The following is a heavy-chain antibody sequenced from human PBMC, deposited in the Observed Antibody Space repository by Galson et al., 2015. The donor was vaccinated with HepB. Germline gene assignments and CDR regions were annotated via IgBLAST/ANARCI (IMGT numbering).Heavy chain of an antibody. J-gene: IGHJ6*03. Sequence: SLRLSCAASGFTFSSYSMNWVRQAPGKGLEWVSYISSSSSTIYYADSVKGRFTISRDNAKNSLYLQMNSLRAEDTAVYYCARDGPAGGPRPYYYYYMDVWGKGTTVTVSS. CDR3: ARDGPAGGPRPYYYYYMDV. V-gene: IGHV3-48*01. D-gene: IGHD3-10*01. CDR1: GFTFSSYS. CDR2: ISSSSSTI.